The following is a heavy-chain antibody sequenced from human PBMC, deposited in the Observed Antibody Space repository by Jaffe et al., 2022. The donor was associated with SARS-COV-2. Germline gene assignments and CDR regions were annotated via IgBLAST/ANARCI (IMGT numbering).Heavy chain of an antibody. V-gene: IGHV3-48*01. CDR2: ISSSGKTI. J-gene: IGHJ4*02. CDR3: ARGVGGYDSSIDY. CDR1: GFSFTSFS. D-gene: IGHD5-12*01. Sequence: EVHLVESGGDSVQPGGSLRLSCAASGFSFTSFSMNWVRQAPGKGLEWLSYISSSGKTIYYADSVKGRFIISRDSARNSLYLQMSNLRAEDTAVYYCARGVGGYDSSIDYWGQGTQVTVSS.